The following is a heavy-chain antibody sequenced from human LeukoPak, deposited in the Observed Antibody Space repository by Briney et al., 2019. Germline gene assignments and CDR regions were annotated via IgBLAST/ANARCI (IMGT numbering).Heavy chain of an antibody. CDR3: ARGRRGSSWYFAFDI. J-gene: IGHJ3*02. CDR2: IYSGGST. D-gene: IGHD6-13*01. Sequence: PGGSLRLSCAASGFTVNSNYLSWVRRAPGKGLGWVSVIYSGGSTYYADSVKGRFTISRDNSKNTLYLQMNSLRAEDTAVYHCARGRRGSSWYFAFDIWGQGTMVTVSS. V-gene: IGHV3-66*02. CDR1: GFTVNSNY.